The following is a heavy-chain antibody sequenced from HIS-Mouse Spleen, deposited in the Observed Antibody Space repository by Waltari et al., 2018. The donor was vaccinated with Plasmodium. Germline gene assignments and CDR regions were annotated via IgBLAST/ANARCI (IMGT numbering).Heavy chain of an antibody. D-gene: IGHD6-6*01. CDR2: IYYSGST. V-gene: IGHV4-39*07. CDR3: ARDAGVAARPFDY. Sequence: GGSISSSSYYWGWIRQPPGKGLEWIGSIYYSGSTYYNPSLKSRVTISVDTSKNQFSLKLSSVTAADTAVYYCARDAGVAARPFDYWGQGTLVTVSS. J-gene: IGHJ4*02. CDR1: GGSISSSSYY.